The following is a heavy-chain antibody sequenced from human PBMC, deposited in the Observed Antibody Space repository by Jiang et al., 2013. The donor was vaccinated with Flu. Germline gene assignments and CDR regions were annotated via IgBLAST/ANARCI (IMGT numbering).Heavy chain of an antibody. CDR2: IYPADSDT. V-gene: IGHV5-51*01. CDR3: ARPGYSGYQIDY. D-gene: IGHD5-12*01. Sequence: IIYPADSDTRYSSSFQGQVTMSADKSIFTAYLQWNTLKASDTAMYYCARPGYSGYQIDYWGQGTLLTVSS. J-gene: IGHJ4*02.